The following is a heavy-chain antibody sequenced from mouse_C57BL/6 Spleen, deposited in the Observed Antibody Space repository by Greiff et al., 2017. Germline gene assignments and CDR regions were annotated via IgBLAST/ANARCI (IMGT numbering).Heavy chain of an antibody. J-gene: IGHJ1*03. V-gene: IGHV1-64*01. CDR3: ARSHCGSSYGRWYFDV. CDR1: GYTFTSYW. Sequence: QVQLQQPGAELVKPGASVKLSCKASGYTFTSYWMHWVKQRPGQGLEWIGMIHPNSGSTNYNEKFKSKATLTVDKSSSTAYMQLSSLTSEDSAVYYCARSHCGSSYGRWYFDVWGTGTTVTVSS. D-gene: IGHD1-1*01. CDR2: IHPNSGST.